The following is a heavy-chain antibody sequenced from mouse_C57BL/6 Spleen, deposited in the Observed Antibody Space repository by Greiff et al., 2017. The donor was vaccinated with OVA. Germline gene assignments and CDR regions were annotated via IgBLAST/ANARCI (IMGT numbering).Heavy chain of an antibody. Sequence: EVKLQESGGGLVQPGGSLKLSCAASGFTFSDYGMAWVRQAPRKGPEWVAFISNLAYSIYYADTVTGRFTISRENAKNTLYLEMSSLRSEDTAMYYCARQDSRGFAYWGQGTLVTVSA. J-gene: IGHJ3*01. CDR2: ISNLAYSI. V-gene: IGHV5-15*01. CDR3: ARQDSRGFAY. CDR1: GFTFSDYG.